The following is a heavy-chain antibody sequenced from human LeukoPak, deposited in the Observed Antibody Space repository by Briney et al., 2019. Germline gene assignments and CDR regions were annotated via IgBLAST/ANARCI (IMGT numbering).Heavy chain of an antibody. D-gene: IGHD2-15*01. CDR1: GFTFSAYT. Sequence: PGGSLRLSCGASGFTFSAYTMNWVRQAPGKGLEWVSSISSGSNYIYYADSVKGRFTISRDNAKNSLYLQMNSLRAEDTAVYYCARAEGYCSGSHCSRIDYWGQGTLVTVSS. V-gene: IGHV3-21*01. CDR3: ARAEGYCSGSHCSRIDY. CDR2: ISSGSNYI. J-gene: IGHJ4*02.